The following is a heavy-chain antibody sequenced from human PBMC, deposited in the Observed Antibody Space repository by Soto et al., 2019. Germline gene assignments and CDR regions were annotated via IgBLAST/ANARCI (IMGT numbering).Heavy chain of an antibody. CDR3: ARDYYDSSGYLSYYYHFGLDV. D-gene: IGHD3-22*01. CDR2: ISSSSSTI. J-gene: IGHJ6*02. CDR1: GFTFSDYT. Sequence: GGSLRLSCAASGFTFSDYTMNWVRQAPGKGLEWISYISSSSSTIYYADSVKGRFTISRDNAENSLYLQMNSLRAEDTAVYYCARDYYDSSGYLSYYYHFGLDVWGRGTTATAP. V-gene: IGHV3-48*01.